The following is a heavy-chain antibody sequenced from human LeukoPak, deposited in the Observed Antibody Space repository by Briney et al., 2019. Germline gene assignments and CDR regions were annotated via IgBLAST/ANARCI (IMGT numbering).Heavy chain of an antibody. CDR2: ISDSGVAT. J-gene: IGHJ4*02. D-gene: IGHD3-3*01. V-gene: IGHV3-23*01. CDR1: GFTFSTYA. Sequence: PGGPLRLSCAASGFTFSTYAMSWVRQAPGKGLEWVSSISDSGVATHYADSVKGRFTISRDNSKNTLVLQMNGLRAEDTAVYFCAKGRWSGSGNTFDYWGQGDLVTVSS. CDR3: AKGRWSGSGNTFDY.